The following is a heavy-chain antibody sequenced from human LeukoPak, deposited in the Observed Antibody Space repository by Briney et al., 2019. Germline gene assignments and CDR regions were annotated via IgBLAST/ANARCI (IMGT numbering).Heavy chain of an antibody. CDR3: ARWVRYSSNWYYFDY. V-gene: IGHV4-38-2*02. J-gene: IGHJ4*02. Sequence: SETLSLTCTVSGYSISSGYYWGWIRQPPGKGLEWIGSIYHSGSTYYNPSLKSRVTISVDTSKNQFSLKLSSVTAADTAVYYCARWVRYSSNWYYFDYWGQGTLVTVSS. D-gene: IGHD6-13*01. CDR1: GYSISSGYY. CDR2: IYHSGST.